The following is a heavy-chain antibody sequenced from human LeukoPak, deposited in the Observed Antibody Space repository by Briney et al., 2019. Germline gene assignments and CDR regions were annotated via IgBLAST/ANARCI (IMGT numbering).Heavy chain of an antibody. CDR2: ISYDGNNK. CDR1: GFTFSSYG. Sequence: PGGSLRLSCAASGFTFSSYGMHWVRQAPGTGLEWVAVISYDGNNKYFADSVKGRFTISRDNSKNTLYLQMNSLRAEDTAVYYCAKTPLQDCSGGSCYSYWYFDLWGRGTLVTVPS. V-gene: IGHV3-30*18. D-gene: IGHD2-15*01. CDR3: AKTPLQDCSGGSCYSYWYFDL. J-gene: IGHJ2*01.